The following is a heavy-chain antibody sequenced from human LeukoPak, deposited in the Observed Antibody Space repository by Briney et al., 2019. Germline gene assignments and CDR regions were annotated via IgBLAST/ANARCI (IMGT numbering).Heavy chain of an antibody. Sequence: GGSLRLSCAASGFTVSSNYMSWVRQAPGKGLEWVSGIYSGGSTYYADSVKGRFTVSRDNSKNTLYLQMNSLRAEDTAVYYCASAGYYGSGSYYSWFDPWGQGTLVTVSS. D-gene: IGHD3-10*01. CDR1: GFTVSSNY. CDR3: ASAGYYGSGSYYSWFDP. V-gene: IGHV3-66*01. J-gene: IGHJ5*02. CDR2: IYSGGST.